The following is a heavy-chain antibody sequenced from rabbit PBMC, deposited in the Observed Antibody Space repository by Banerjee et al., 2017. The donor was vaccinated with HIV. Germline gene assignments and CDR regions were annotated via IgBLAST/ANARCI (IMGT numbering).Heavy chain of an antibody. CDR1: GFSFSNKYV. CDR2: INTSSGNT. CDR3: ARDQYTSSRGYFNL. V-gene: IGHV1S45*01. J-gene: IGHJ4*01. D-gene: IGHD1-1*01. Sequence: QEQLEESGGDLVKPEGSLTLTCTASGFSFSNKYVMCWVRQAPGKGLEWIACINTSSGNTVYASWAKGRFTISKTSSNTVFLQMTSLTAADTATYFCARDQYTSSRGYFNLWGQGTLVTVS.